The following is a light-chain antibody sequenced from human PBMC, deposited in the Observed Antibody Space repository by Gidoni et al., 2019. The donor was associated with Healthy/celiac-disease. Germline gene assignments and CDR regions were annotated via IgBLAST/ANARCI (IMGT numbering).Light chain of an antibody. Sequence: DIQMTQSPSSLSASVGDRVTITCQASQDISNYLNWYQQKPGKAPKLLIYDASNLETGVPSRFSGSRSGTDISFTISSLQPEDIAKYYCQQYDSPPYTFGPGTKLEIK. CDR2: DAS. J-gene: IGKJ2*01. V-gene: IGKV1-33*01. CDR1: QDISNY. CDR3: QQYDSPPYT.